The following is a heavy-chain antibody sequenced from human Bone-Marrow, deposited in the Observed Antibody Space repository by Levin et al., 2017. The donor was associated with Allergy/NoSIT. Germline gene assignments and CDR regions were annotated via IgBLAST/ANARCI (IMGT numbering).Heavy chain of an antibody. CDR3: ARDTEWLSQHDYYYYGMDV. V-gene: IGHV3-11*01. CDR2: ISSSGSTI. D-gene: IGHD3-3*01. CDR1: GFTFSDYY. Sequence: SCAASGFTFSDYYMSWIRQAPGKGLEWVSYISSSGSTIYYADSVKGRFTISRDNAKNSLYLQMNSLRAEDTAVYYCARDTEWLSQHDYYYYGMDVWGQGTTVTVSS. J-gene: IGHJ6*02.